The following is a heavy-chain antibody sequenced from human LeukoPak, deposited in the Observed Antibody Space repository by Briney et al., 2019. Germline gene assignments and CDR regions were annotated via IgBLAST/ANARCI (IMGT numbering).Heavy chain of an antibody. D-gene: IGHD3-16*01. CDR2: ISYDGSNK. CDR3: ARDLDRFRFYYYYGMDV. V-gene: IGHV3-30*03. Sequence: PGGSLRLSCAASGFTFSSYGMHWVRQAPGKGLEWVAVISYDGSNKYYADSVKGRFTISRDNAKNSLYLQMNSLRAEDTAVYYCARDLDRFRFYYYYGMDVWGQGTTVTVSS. CDR1: GFTFSSYG. J-gene: IGHJ6*02.